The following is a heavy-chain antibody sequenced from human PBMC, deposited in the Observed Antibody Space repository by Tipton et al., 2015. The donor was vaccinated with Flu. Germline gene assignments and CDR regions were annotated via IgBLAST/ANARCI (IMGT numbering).Heavy chain of an antibody. Sequence: TLSLTCTVSSGSIRSTNYFCAWIRQPPGKRLELIGSIYPSGTTYYNPSLKSRVTISVDTAKGHFSLKLRSVTAADTAVYYCARLSYYDVDLKNFYFDYWGQGALVTVSS. V-gene: IGHV4-39*02. D-gene: IGHD3-10*02. CDR1: SGSIRSTNYF. CDR3: ARLSYYDVDLKNFYFDY. CDR2: IYPSGTT. J-gene: IGHJ4*02.